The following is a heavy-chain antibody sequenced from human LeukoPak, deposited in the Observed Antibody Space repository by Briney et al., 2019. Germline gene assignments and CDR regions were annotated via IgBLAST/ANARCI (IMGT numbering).Heavy chain of an antibody. V-gene: IGHV4-4*02. D-gene: IGHD3-9*01. Sequence: PSETLSLTCAVSGGSISSSNWWSWVRQPPGKGLEWIGEIYHSGSTNYNPSLKSRVTISVDKSKNQFSLKLSSVTAADAAVYYCARARYDILTGYSPIDYWGQGTLVTVSS. J-gene: IGHJ4*02. CDR3: ARARYDILTGYSPIDY. CDR2: IYHSGST. CDR1: GGSISSSNW.